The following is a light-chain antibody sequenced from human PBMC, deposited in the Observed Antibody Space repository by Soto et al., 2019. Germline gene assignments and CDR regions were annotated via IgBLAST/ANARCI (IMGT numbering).Light chain of an antibody. Sequence: QSALTQPASVSESPGQSITISCTGTSSDIGGYNYVSWYQLHPGKAPKLIIYEVSNRPSGVSNRFSGSKSGNTASLTISGLQAEDEAEYYCTSYTISSTYVFGTGTKLTVL. CDR3: TSYTISSTYV. CDR1: SSDIGGYNY. V-gene: IGLV2-14*01. CDR2: EVS. J-gene: IGLJ1*01.